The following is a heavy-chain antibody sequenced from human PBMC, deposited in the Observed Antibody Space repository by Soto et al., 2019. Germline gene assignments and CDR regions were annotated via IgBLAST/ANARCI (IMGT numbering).Heavy chain of an antibody. Sequence: EVQLLESGGGLVQPGGSLRLSCAASGFTFSSYAMSWVRQAPGKGLEWVSAISGSGGSTYYADSVKGRFTISRDNSKNTLYLQMNSLRAEDTAVYYCATGLLRMVRDPLYGMDVWGQGTTVTVSS. CDR2: ISGSGGST. CDR1: GFTFSSYA. J-gene: IGHJ6*02. D-gene: IGHD3-10*01. V-gene: IGHV3-23*01. CDR3: ATGLLRMVRDPLYGMDV.